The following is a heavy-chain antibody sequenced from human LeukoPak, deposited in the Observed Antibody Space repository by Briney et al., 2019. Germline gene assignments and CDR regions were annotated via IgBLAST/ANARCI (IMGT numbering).Heavy chain of an antibody. V-gene: IGHV4-39*01. CDR3: ARRDDILTGSSGSFYMDV. D-gene: IGHD3-9*01. J-gene: IGHJ6*03. Sequence: SETLSLTCTVSGGPISSSSYYWGWIRQPPGKGLEWIGSIYYSGSTYYHPSLKSRVTISVDTSKNQFTLKLSSVTAADTAVYYCARRDDILTGSSGSFYMDVWAKGTTVTVS. CDR2: IYYSGST. CDR1: GGPISSSSYY.